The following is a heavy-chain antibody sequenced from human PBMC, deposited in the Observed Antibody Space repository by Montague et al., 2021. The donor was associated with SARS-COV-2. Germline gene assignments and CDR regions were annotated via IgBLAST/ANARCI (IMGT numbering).Heavy chain of an antibody. Sequence: SETLSTCTVSGGSISSSSYYWGWIRQPPGKGLEWIGSIYYSGSTYYNPSLKSRVTISVDTSKNQFSLKLSSVTAADTAVYYCARGPHSLRYRYNWFDPWGQGTLVTVSS. J-gene: IGHJ5*02. D-gene: IGHD3-16*02. CDR1: GGSISSSSYY. CDR2: IYYSGST. CDR3: ARGPHSLRYRYNWFDP. V-gene: IGHV4-39*07.